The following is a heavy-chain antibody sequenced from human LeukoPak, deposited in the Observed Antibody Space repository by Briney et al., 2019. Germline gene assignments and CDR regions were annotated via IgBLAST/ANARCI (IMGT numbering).Heavy chain of an antibody. V-gene: IGHV4-30-4*01. CDR2: IYYSGGT. J-gene: IGHJ4*02. D-gene: IGHD3-22*01. Sequence: SQTLSLTCTVSGGSISSGDYYWSWIRQPPGKGLEWIGYIYYSGGTYYNPSLKSRVTISVDTSKNQFSLKLSSVTAADTAVYYCARDYYDSSVGTGYWGQGTLVTVSS. CDR1: GGSISSGDYY. CDR3: ARDYYDSSVGTGY.